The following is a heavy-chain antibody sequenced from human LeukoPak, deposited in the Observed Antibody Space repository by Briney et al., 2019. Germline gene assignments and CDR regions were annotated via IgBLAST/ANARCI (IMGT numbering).Heavy chain of an antibody. Sequence: ASVKVSCKASGYTFTGYYMHWVRQAPGQGLEWMGWISAYNGNTNYAQKLQGRVTMTTDTSTSTAYMELRSLRSDDTAVYYCARERGGGWYYDSSGFAFDIWGQGTMVTVSS. CDR3: ARERGGGWYYDSSGFAFDI. CDR2: ISAYNGNT. V-gene: IGHV1-18*04. CDR1: GYTFTGYY. J-gene: IGHJ3*02. D-gene: IGHD3-22*01.